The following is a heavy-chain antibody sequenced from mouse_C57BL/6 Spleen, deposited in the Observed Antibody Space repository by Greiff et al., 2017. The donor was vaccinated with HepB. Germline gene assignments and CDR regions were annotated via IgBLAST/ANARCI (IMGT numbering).Heavy chain of an antibody. Sequence: EVQLQQSGPELVKPGASVKLPCKASGYTFTDYNMDWVKQSHGKSLEWIGDINPNNGGTIYNQKFKGKATLTVDKSSSTAYMELRSLTSEDTAVYYCARSHYSNYDYYAMDYWGQGTSVTVSS. V-gene: IGHV1-18*01. CDR3: ARSHYSNYDYYAMDY. CDR1: GYTFTDYN. D-gene: IGHD2-5*01. J-gene: IGHJ4*01. CDR2: INPNNGGT.